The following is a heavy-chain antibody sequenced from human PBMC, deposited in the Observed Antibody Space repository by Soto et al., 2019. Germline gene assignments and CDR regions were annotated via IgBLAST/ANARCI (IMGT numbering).Heavy chain of an antibody. CDR2: ISGSGGST. CDR1: GFTFSSYA. CDR3: AKDRREYNWNDGRLFY. J-gene: IGHJ4*02. V-gene: IGHV3-23*01. D-gene: IGHD1-1*01. Sequence: PGGSLRLSCAASGFTFSSYAMSWVRQAPGKGLEWVSAISGSGGSTYYADSVKGRFTISRDNSKNTLYLQMNSLRAEDTAVYYCAKDRREYNWNDGRLFYWGQGTLVTVSS.